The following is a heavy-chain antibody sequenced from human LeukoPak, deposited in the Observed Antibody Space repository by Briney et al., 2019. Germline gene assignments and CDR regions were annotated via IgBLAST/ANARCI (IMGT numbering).Heavy chain of an antibody. J-gene: IGHJ4*02. CDR3: ASGRSYDYFDY. D-gene: IGHD1-26*01. V-gene: IGHV3-74*01. Sequence: GGSLRLSCAASGFTFSSYWMHWVRQAPGKGLVWVSRINSYKSITTYADSVKGRFTISRDNAKNTLYLQMNSLRAEDTAVYYCASGRSYDYFDYWGQGALVTVSS. CDR1: GFTFSSYW. CDR2: INSYKSIT.